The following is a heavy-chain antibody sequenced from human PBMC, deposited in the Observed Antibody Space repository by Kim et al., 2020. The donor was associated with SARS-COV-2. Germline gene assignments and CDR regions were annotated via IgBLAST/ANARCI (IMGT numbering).Heavy chain of an antibody. V-gene: IGHV4-59*13. Sequence: SETLSLTCTVSGGSISSYYWSWIRQPPGKGLEWIGYIYYSGSTNYNPSLKSRVTISVDTSKNQFSLKLSSVTAADTAVYYCARWRVDSSGYYSPWGQGTLVTVSS. CDR1: GGSISSYY. J-gene: IGHJ5*02. D-gene: IGHD3-22*01. CDR2: IYYSGST. CDR3: ARWRVDSSGYYSP.